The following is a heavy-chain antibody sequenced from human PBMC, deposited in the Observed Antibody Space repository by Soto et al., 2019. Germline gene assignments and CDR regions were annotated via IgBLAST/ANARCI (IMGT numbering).Heavy chain of an antibody. Sequence: QVQLVQSGAEVKKPGSSVKVSCKASGGTFSSYAISWVRQAPGQGLEWMGGIIPIFGTANYAQKFQGRVTIPADESTSTAYMELSSLRSEDTAVYYCAREPELLYSSGWRYGMDVWGQGTTVTVSS. CDR1: GGTFSSYA. D-gene: IGHD6-19*01. J-gene: IGHJ6*02. V-gene: IGHV1-69*12. CDR2: IIPIFGTA. CDR3: AREPELLYSSGWRYGMDV.